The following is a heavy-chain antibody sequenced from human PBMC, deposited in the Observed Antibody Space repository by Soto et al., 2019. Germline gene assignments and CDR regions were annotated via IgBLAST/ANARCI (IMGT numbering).Heavy chain of an antibody. Sequence: QVQLVQSGAEVKKPGSSVRVSCKASGGTFSDDAMSWVRQAPGQGLEWMGGTIPISDSPKYAQKFQGRVTISADKSTSTTYMELSSLTYEDTAIYFCARGHSGFDGRLDSWGQGTLITVSS. CDR2: TIPISDSP. CDR1: GGTFSDDA. V-gene: IGHV1-69*06. D-gene: IGHD5-12*01. J-gene: IGHJ5*01. CDR3: ARGHSGFDGRLDS.